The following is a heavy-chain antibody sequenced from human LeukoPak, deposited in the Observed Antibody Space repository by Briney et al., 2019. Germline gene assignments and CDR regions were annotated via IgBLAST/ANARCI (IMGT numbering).Heavy chain of an antibody. J-gene: IGHJ4*02. CDR2: IYASGST. D-gene: IGHD1-1*01. V-gene: IGHV4-4*07. Sequence: SETLSLTCTVSGGSINNYYWSWFRQPAGKGLEWIGRIYASGSTNYNPSLKSRVTISVDKSKNQVSLNLSSVTAADTAVYYCARENDHTTFDYWGQGTLVTVSS. CDR1: GGSINNYY. CDR3: ARENDHTTFDY.